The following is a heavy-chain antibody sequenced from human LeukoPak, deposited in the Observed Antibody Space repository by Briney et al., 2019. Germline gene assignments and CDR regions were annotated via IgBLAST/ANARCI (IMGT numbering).Heavy chain of an antibody. CDR3: AKDAVPAAMGEYFFGY. CDR2: ISGSGGST. J-gene: IGHJ4*02. CDR1: GFTFSSYA. D-gene: IGHD2-2*01. V-gene: IGHV3-23*01. Sequence: GGSLRLSCAASGFTFSSYAMSWVRQAPGKGLEWVSAISGSGGSTYYADSVKGRFTISRDNSRNTLYLQMNSLRVEDTAVYYCAKDAVPAAMGEYFFGYWGQGTLVTVSS.